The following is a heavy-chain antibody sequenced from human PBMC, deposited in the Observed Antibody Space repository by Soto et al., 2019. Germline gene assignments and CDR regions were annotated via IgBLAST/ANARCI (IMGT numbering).Heavy chain of an antibody. Sequence: TSAKVSFEASGCTFTGYNMHWVGQAPGQGLEWMGWINPNSGGTNYAQKFQGWVTMTRDTSISTAYMELSRLRSDDTAVYYCARAPPPTKARLQYYYYYGMDVWGQGTTVTVSS. V-gene: IGHV1-2*04. CDR2: INPNSGGT. CDR1: GCTFTGYN. CDR3: ARAPPPTKARLQYYYYYGMDV. J-gene: IGHJ6*02. D-gene: IGHD1-1*01.